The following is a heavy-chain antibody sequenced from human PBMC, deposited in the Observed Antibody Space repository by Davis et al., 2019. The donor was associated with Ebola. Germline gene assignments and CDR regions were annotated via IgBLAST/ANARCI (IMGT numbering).Heavy chain of an antibody. CDR2: MNPNSGNT. D-gene: IGHD3-3*01. J-gene: IGHJ4*02. CDR1: GYTFTSYD. Sequence: ASVKVSCKASGYTFTSYDINWVRQAPGQGPEWMGWMNPNSGNTGYARRFQGRVTMTRDTSITTAYMELSSLRSEDTAVYYCARRPLALLEWTRGLDYWGQGTLVTVSS. V-gene: IGHV1-8*01. CDR3: ARRPLALLEWTRGLDY.